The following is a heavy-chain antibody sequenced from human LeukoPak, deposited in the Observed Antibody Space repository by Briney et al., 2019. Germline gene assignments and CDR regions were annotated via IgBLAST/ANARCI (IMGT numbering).Heavy chain of an antibody. CDR1: AFTFNTFDNFA. Sequence: PGGSLRLSCSVSAFTFNTFDNFAMNWVRQAPGKGLEWVAAISESGASTYHAASVKGRFTISRDNSENTLYLQMHGLRAGDTAVYYCAREGGAYWGQGTLVTVSS. J-gene: IGHJ4*02. CDR3: AREGGAY. D-gene: IGHD3-16*01. V-gene: IGHV3-23*01. CDR2: ISESGAST.